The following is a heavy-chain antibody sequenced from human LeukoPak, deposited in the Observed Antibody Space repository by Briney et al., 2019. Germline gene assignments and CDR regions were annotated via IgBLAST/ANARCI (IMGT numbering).Heavy chain of an antibody. Sequence: ASVKVSCKASGYTFTSYYMHWVRQAPGQGLEWMGIINPSGDSTSYEQRFQGRLTMTRDTSTNTAYMELSSLRSEDTAVYYCARTVGYDSYFDYWGQGTLVTVSS. D-gene: IGHD3-22*01. CDR2: INPSGDST. CDR1: GYTFTSYY. J-gene: IGHJ4*02. CDR3: ARTVGYDSYFDY. V-gene: IGHV1-46*01.